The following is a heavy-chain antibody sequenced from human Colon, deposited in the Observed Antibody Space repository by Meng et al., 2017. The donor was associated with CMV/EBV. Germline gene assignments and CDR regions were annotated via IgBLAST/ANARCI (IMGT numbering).Heavy chain of an antibody. V-gene: IGHV4-59*01. Sequence: GSLRLSCTVSGGSISSYYWSWIRQPPGEGLEWIGNIYYSGSTNYNPSLKSRVTISIDTSKNQFSLKLNSVTAADTAIYYCARADPSVAMYYFDYWGPGTLVTVSS. CDR3: ARADPSVAMYYFDY. CDR2: IYYSGST. D-gene: IGHD5-12*01. J-gene: IGHJ4*02. CDR1: GGSISSYY.